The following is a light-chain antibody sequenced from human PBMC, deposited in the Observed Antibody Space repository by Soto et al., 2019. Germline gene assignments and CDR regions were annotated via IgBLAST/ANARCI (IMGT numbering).Light chain of an antibody. J-gene: IGKJ4*01. CDR1: QSVSSD. CDR3: QQYNDWPLT. CDR2: GAS. Sequence: AMPQSPAPLSMFPGARAPLSCRASQSVSSDLAWYQQKPGQAPRLFIYGASTRAAGVPARFSGSGYGTAFTLTISSLQSEESAVYYCQQYNDWPLTCGGGNKVDIK. V-gene: IGKV3-15*01.